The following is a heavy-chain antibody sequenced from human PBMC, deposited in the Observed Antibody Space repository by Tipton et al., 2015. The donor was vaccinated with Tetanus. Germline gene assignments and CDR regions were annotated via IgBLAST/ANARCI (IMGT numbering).Heavy chain of an antibody. J-gene: IGHJ5*02. CDR1: GYTFTSYG. CDR3: ARDFSLRLPTEFDP. D-gene: IGHD4-11*01. CDR2: ISAYNGNT. Sequence: QLVQSGAEVKKPGASVKVSCKASGYTFTSYGISWVRQAPGQGLEWMGWISAYNGNTNYAQKLQGRVTMTTDTSTSPAYMELRSLRSDATAVYYCARDFSLRLPTEFDPWGQGTLVTVSS. V-gene: IGHV1-18*01.